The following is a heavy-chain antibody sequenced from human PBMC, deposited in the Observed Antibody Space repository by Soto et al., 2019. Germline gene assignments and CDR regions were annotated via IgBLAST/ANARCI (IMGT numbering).Heavy chain of an antibody. CDR3: AKEWSDARTREKCGLVNY. D-gene: IGHD2-8*01. J-gene: IGHJ4*02. Sequence: EVQLLESGGALAQPGGSLRLSCAASVFTFSSYAMTWVRQAPGKGLEWVSTISSSGASTYYADSVEGRFTISRDNSKNTLYLQMNSLRAEDTAVYYCAKEWSDARTREKCGLVNYWGQGTLVTVSS. CDR2: ISSSGAST. CDR1: VFTFSSYA. V-gene: IGHV3-23*01.